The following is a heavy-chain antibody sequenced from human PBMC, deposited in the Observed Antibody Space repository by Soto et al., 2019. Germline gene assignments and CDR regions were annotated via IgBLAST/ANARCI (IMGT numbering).Heavy chain of an antibody. CDR2: IYYSGST. CDR1: GGSTSSSSYY. V-gene: IGHV4-39*01. D-gene: IGHD3-3*01. CDR3: ARLYYDVWSGFRSNYGMYV. Sequence: SETLSLTCTVSGGSTSSSSYYWGWIRQPPGKGLEWIGSIYYSGSTYYNPSLKSRVTISVDTSKNQFSLKLSSVTAADTAVYYCARLYYDVWSGFRSNYGMYVWGQGTTVPVSS. J-gene: IGHJ6*02.